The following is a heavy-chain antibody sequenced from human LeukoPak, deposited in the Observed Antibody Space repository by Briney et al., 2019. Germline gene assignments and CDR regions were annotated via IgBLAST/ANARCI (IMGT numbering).Heavy chain of an antibody. J-gene: IGHJ4*02. CDR1: GFDFSSYA. D-gene: IGHD3-10*01. CDR3: ANDYRSGSFHDF. CDR2: ISRRDDYT. Sequence: GGSLRLSCAASGFDFSSYAMSWVRQPPGKGLEWVSVISRRDDYTYYADSVKGRFTISRDNSKNTLYLQMNSLRAVDTAVYYCANDYRSGSFHDFWGQGTLVTVSS. V-gene: IGHV3-23*01.